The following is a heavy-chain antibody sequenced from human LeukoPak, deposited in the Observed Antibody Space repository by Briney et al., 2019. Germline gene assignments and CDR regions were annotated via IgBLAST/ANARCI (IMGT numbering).Heavy chain of an antibody. CDR2: INPNSGGT. V-gene: IGHV1-2*02. CDR3: ARDGVSSSDAFDI. CDR1: GYTFTGYY. D-gene: IGHD2-21*02. J-gene: IGHJ3*02. Sequence: ASVKISCKASGYTFTGYYMHWVRQAPGQGLEWMGWINPNSGGTNYAQKFQGRVTMTRDTSISTAYMELSRLRSDDTAVYYCARDGVSSSDAFDIWGQGTMVTVSS.